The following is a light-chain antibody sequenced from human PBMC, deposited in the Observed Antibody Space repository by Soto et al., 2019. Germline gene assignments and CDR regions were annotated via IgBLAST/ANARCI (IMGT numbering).Light chain of an antibody. V-gene: IGKV1-39*01. J-gene: IGKJ3*01. CDR2: SAS. CDR3: QQSYSALPFT. CDR1: QNISNY. Sequence: DIQMTQSPFSLSASVGDRVTITCRASQNISNYLNWYQQKPGKAPKPLIYSASSLQSGVPSRFSGSGSGTDFTLTINSLQPEDFATYYCQQSYSALPFTFGPGTKVDIK.